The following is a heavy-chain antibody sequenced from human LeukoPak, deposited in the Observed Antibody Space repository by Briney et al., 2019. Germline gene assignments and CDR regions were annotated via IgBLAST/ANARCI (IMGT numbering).Heavy chain of an antibody. V-gene: IGHV4-59*01. CDR3: ARVQSGSYQSWEPFDP. CDR1: GGSISSYY. CDR2: IYYSGST. Sequence: SETLSLTCTVSGGSISSYYWSWIRQPPGKGLEWIGYIYYSGSTNYNPSLKSRVTISVDTSKNQFSLKLSSVTAADTAVYYCARVQSGSYQSWEPFDPWGQGTLVTVSS. J-gene: IGHJ5*02. D-gene: IGHD3-10*01.